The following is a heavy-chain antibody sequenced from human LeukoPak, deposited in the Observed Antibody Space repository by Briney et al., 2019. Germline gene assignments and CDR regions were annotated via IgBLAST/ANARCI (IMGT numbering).Heavy chain of an antibody. J-gene: IGHJ3*02. CDR2: TYYRSKWFS. CDR1: GDSVSSNSAT. CDR3: ARGSGSYYAFDI. D-gene: IGHD1-26*01. Sequence: SQTLSLTCAISGDSVSSNSATWNWIRQSPSRGLEWLGRTYYRSKWFSDYAVSVKSQTTSNPDTSKNQLSLQLNSVTPEDTAVYYCARGSGSYYAFDIWGQGTMVTVSS. V-gene: IGHV6-1*01.